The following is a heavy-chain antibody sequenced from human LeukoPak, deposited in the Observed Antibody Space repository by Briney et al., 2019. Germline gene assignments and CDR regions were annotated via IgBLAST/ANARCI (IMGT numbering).Heavy chain of an antibody. CDR3: AKDGGLWVSAHWGDS. CDR1: GFTFSSYT. CDR2: ITTSDGNT. J-gene: IGHJ4*02. V-gene: IGHV3-23*01. Sequence: GSLRLSCAATGFTFSSYTMSWVRQAPGKGLEWVSTITTSDGNTYYADSVKGRFTVSRDNSKNTLFLQMNSLRAEDTAVYYCAKDGGLWVSAHWGDSWGRGTLVTVSS. D-gene: IGHD7-27*01.